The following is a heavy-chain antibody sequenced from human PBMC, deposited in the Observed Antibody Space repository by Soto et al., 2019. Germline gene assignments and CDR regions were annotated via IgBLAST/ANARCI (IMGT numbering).Heavy chain of an antibody. CDR1: GGSISSSSYY. D-gene: IGHD3-22*01. CDR2: IYYSGST. Sequence: PSETLSHTCTVSGGSISSSSYYWGWIRQPPGKGLEWIGSIYYSGSTYYNPSLKSRVTISVDTSKNQFSLKLSSVTAADTAVYYCARHDPYYYDSSGYYYRAYFQHWGQGTLVTVSS. CDR3: ARHDPYYYDSSGYYYRAYFQH. J-gene: IGHJ1*01. V-gene: IGHV4-39*01.